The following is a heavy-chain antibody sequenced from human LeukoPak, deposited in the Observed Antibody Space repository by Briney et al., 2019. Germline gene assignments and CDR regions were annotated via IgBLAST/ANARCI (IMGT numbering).Heavy chain of an antibody. CDR2: IKSDGTVS. J-gene: IGHJ4*02. V-gene: IGHV3-74*01. CDR1: GFTFSSYC. D-gene: IGHD3-3*01. CDR3: AGGPSIFEIAC. Sequence: GVYLRRSSAASGFTFSSYCMHWVRQAPGKGLVWVSRIKSDGTVSTYGDSVKGRVTISRYNATATMYLQMNTLRVEDTAVYVCAGGPSIFEIACWGQGTLVTVSS.